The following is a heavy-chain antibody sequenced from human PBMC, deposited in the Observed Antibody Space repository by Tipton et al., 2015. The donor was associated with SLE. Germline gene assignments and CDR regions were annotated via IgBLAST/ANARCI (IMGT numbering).Heavy chain of an antibody. V-gene: IGHV4-4*02. J-gene: IGHJ4*02. CDR1: GGSISSSNW. D-gene: IGHD2-2*01. CDR3: ARVYCSSTSCYLDY. CDR2: INHSGST. Sequence: TLSLTCAVSGGSISSSNWWSWVRQPPGKGLEWIGEINHSGSTNYNPSLKSRVTISVDTSKNQFSLKLSSVTAADTAVYYCARVYCSSTSCYLDYWGQGTLVTVSS.